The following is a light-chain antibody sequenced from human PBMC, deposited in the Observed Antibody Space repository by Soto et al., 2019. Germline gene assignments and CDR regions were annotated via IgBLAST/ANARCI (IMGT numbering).Light chain of an antibody. CDR1: QSISNTH. Sequence: IVLTQSPGTLSLSPGERATLSCRTSQSISNTHLAWYQQRPGQAPRLLIYGASNRASGIPDRFSGSGSGTDFTLTISGLQAEDFAVYYCQESGSSLMYTFGQGTRVESK. V-gene: IGKV3-20*01. J-gene: IGKJ2*01. CDR2: GAS. CDR3: QESGSSLMYT.